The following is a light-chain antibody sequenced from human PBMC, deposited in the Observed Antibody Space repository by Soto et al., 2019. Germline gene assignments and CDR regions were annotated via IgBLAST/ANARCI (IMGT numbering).Light chain of an antibody. V-gene: IGKV3-20*01. CDR3: QQYNNWPPYT. CDR2: DAS. Sequence: EIVLTQSPGTLSLSPGERATLSCRASQSVSSRSLAWYQQKPGQPPRLLIFDASNRAADIPDRFSGSGSGTDFTLTINRLEPEDFAVYYCQQYNNWPPYTFGQGTKLEIK. J-gene: IGKJ2*01. CDR1: QSVSSRS.